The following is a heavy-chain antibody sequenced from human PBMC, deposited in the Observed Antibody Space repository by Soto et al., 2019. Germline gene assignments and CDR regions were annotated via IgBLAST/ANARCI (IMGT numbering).Heavy chain of an antibody. Sequence: TLSLTCTVSGASISGFYWSWIRKSAGKGLEWIGRIYATGTTDYNPSLKSRVMMSVDTSKKQFSLKLRSVTAADTAVYYCVRDGTKTLRDWFDPWGQGISVTVSS. J-gene: IGHJ5*02. D-gene: IGHD1-1*01. CDR1: GASISGFY. CDR2: IYATGTT. V-gene: IGHV4-4*07. CDR3: VRDGTKTLRDWFDP.